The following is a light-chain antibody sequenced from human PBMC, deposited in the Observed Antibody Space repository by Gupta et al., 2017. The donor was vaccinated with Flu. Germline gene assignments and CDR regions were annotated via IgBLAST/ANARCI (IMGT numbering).Light chain of an antibody. CDR1: QSISNY. Sequence: PATLSLSPGERATLSYRTSQSISNYLGWYQQKPGQAPRLLIYDASNRATDIPARFSGSGSGTEFTLSISNREPEDFAVYYCQQRSNWPLTFGRGTRVEI. J-gene: IGKJ4*01. CDR3: QQRSNWPLT. V-gene: IGKV3-11*01. CDR2: DAS.